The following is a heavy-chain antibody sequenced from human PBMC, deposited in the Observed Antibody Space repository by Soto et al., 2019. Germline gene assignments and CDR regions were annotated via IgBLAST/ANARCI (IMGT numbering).Heavy chain of an antibody. CDR1: GGSISSSDYY. J-gene: IGHJ5*02. CDR2: IYYTGST. D-gene: IGHD3-22*01. V-gene: IGHV4-30-4*01. CDR3: AREATGGGYSDSNTPTWFDA. Sequence: QVQLQESGPGLVKPSQTLSLTCTVSGGSISSSDYYWNWIRQPPGKGLEWIGYIYYTGSTNYNPSLKSRVTISADTSQNQISLKLTSVTAADTAVYYCAREATGGGYSDSNTPTWFDAWGQGTLVTVSS.